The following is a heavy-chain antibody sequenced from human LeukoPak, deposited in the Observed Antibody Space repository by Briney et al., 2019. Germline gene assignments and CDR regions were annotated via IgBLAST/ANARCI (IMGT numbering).Heavy chain of an antibody. D-gene: IGHD3-22*01. CDR2: INSDGSST. Sequence: PGGSLRLSCAASGFTFSSYWMHWVRQAPGKGLVWVSRINSDGSSTSYADSVKGRFTISRDNAKNTLYLQMNRLRAEDTAVYYCAKATRGDYYDSSGYYYAIYYFDYWGQGTLVTVSS. CDR3: AKATRGDYYDSSGYYYAIYYFDY. V-gene: IGHV3-74*01. CDR1: GFTFSSYW. J-gene: IGHJ4*02.